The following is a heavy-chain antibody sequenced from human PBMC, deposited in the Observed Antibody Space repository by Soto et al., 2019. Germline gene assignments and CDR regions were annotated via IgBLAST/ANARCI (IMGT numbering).Heavy chain of an antibody. CDR1: GYTFSAYY. D-gene: IGHD1-26*01. CDR2: INPSNEIT. Sequence: ASVKVSCKTSGYTFSAYYVHWARRAPGRGFQWLGWINPSNEITTFSEFFQGRITMTRDTSTNTVHMELNMLTSDATAVYYCRGGGWGDSPIDYWGQGTQVTVSS. J-gene: IGHJ4*02. CDR3: RGGGWGDSPIDY. V-gene: IGHV1-2*02.